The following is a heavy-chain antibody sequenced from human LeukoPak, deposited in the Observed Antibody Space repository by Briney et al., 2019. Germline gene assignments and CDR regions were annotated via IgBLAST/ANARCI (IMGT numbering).Heavy chain of an antibody. D-gene: IGHD3-10*01. Sequence: ASVKVSCKASGGTFSSYAISWVRQAPGQGLEWMGGIIPIFGTANYAQKFQGRVTITADKSTSTAYMELSSLRSEDTAVYYCARNPWFGELSYWGQGTLVTVSS. V-gene: IGHV1-69*06. J-gene: IGHJ4*02. CDR2: IIPIFGTA. CDR1: GGTFSSYA. CDR3: ARNPWFGELSY.